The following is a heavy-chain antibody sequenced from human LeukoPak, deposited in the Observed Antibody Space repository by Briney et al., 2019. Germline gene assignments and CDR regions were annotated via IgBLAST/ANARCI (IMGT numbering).Heavy chain of an antibody. J-gene: IGHJ5*02. D-gene: IGHD3-3*01. CDR2: IYYSGST. CDR3: ARYGFWSHKFDP. Sequence: PSETLSLTCTVSGGSISSYYWSWIRQPPGKGLEWIGYIYYSGSTNYNPSLKSRVTISVDTSKNQFSLKLSSMAAADTAVYYCARYGFWSHKFDPWGQGTLVTVSS. V-gene: IGHV4-59*01. CDR1: GGSISSYY.